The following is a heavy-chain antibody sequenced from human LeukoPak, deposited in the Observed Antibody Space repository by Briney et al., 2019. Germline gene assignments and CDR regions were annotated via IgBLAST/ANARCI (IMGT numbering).Heavy chain of an antibody. V-gene: IGHV4-59*01. J-gene: IGHJ4*02. D-gene: IGHD4-17*01. CDR2: IHYSGST. Sequence: PSETLSLTCTVSGGSISSYYWSWIRQPPGKGLEWIGYIHYSGSTSYNPSLKSRVTISTDTSKNQFSLKLNSVTAADTAVYYCARGYDYGDSPFDYWGQGTLVTVSS. CDR1: GGSISSYY. CDR3: ARGYDYGDSPFDY.